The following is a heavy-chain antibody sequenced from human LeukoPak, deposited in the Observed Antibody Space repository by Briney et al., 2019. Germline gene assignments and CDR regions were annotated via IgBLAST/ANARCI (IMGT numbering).Heavy chain of an antibody. CDR1: GFTFSSYW. Sequence: GGSLRLYCAASGFTFSSYWMSWVRQAPGKGLEWVANIKQDGSDKYYVDSVKGRFSISKDNAKNLLFLEMSSLRAEDTAVYYCAREYDFWRYLDYWGQGILVTVSS. D-gene: IGHD3-3*01. V-gene: IGHV3-7*01. CDR3: AREYDFWRYLDY. J-gene: IGHJ4*02. CDR2: IKQDGSDK.